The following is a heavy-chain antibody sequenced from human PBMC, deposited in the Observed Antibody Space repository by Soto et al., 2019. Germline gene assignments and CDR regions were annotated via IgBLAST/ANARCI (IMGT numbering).Heavy chain of an antibody. Sequence: EVQLVGSGGGLVQPGGSLRLSCAASGFTFSSYSMNWVRQAPGKGLEWVSYISSSSDTMYYADSVKGRFTISRDNAKNSLYLQMSSLGAEDTAVYYCVRERGDCSGGSCSRLYYFDYWGQGTLVTVSS. D-gene: IGHD2-15*01. CDR2: ISSSSDTM. CDR3: VRERGDCSGGSCSRLYYFDY. V-gene: IGHV3-48*01. J-gene: IGHJ4*02. CDR1: GFTFSSYS.